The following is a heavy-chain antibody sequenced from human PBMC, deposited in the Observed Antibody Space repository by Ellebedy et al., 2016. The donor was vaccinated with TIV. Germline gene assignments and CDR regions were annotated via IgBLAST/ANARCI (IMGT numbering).Heavy chain of an antibody. CDR2: MKQDGSEK. D-gene: IGHD3-10*01. CDR3: ASRRGRITFVHEY. J-gene: IGHJ4*02. Sequence: GESLKISCAASGFTFRSYWMTWVRQAPGKGLELVANMKQDGSEKYYMDSVKGRFTISRDYANNSLYLQMDSLRAEDTAMYYCASRRGRITFVHEYWGQGTLVTVSS. V-gene: IGHV3-7*01. CDR1: GFTFRSYW.